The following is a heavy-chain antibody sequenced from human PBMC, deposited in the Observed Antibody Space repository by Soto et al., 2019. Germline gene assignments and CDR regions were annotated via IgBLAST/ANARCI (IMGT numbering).Heavy chain of an antibody. Sequence: QVQLVQSGAEVKTPGASVKVSCKASGYTFTKYDMNWVRQAPGQGLERMGWMNPTSGNTGYAQKFQGRLTMTWDTAIGIAHMELSSLRKEDTAVYYCARSDGHTFNWLDSWGQGTLVTVSA. J-gene: IGHJ5*01. D-gene: IGHD2-2*02. V-gene: IGHV1-8*01. CDR3: ARSDGHTFNWLDS. CDR2: MNPTSGNT. CDR1: GYTFTKYD.